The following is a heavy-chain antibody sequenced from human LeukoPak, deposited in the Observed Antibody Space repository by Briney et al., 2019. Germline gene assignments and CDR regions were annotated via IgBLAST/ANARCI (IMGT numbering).Heavy chain of an antibody. CDR3: ARDHSSGWYGHQH. CDR2: IRYDGSNK. CDR1: GFTFSSYG. J-gene: IGHJ1*01. V-gene: IGHV3-30*02. Sequence: PGGSLRLSCAASGFTFSSYGMHWVRQAPGKGLEWVAFIRYDGSNKYYADSVKGRFTISRDNSKNSLYLQMNSLRAEDTAVYYCARDHSSGWYGHQHWGQGTLVTVSS. D-gene: IGHD6-19*01.